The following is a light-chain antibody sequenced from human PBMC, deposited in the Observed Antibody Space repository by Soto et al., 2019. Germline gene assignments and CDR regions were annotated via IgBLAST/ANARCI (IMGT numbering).Light chain of an antibody. J-gene: IGKJ1*01. CDR2: GAS. V-gene: IGKV3-15*01. Sequence: EIVMTQCPATLSVSPGERSTLSCKPSQSVSSNLAWYQQKPGQAPRLLIYGASTRATGIPARFSGSGSGTEFTLTISSLQSEDFAVYYCQQYNNWPPRTFGQGTKVDI. CDR1: QSVSSN. CDR3: QQYNNWPPRT.